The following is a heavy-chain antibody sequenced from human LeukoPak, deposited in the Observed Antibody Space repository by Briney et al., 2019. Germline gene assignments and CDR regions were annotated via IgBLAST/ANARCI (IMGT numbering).Heavy chain of an antibody. J-gene: IGHJ6*03. Sequence: GGSLRLSCAASGFTFSSYAMTCVRQAPGKGLEWVSGISGSGGSTYYADSVKGRFTISRDDSKNTLYLQMNSLRAEDTAVYYCARGSSGSTYYYMDVWGKGTTVTVSS. CDR3: ARGSSGSTYYYMDV. D-gene: IGHD3-22*01. CDR2: ISGSGGST. V-gene: IGHV3-23*01. CDR1: GFTFSSYA.